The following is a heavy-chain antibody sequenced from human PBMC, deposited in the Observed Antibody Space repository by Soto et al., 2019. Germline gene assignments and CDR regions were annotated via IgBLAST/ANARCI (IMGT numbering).Heavy chain of an antibody. D-gene: IGHD3-10*01. CDR1: GYSFNSYI. CDR2: INGGTGNT. Sequence: GASVKVSCKASGYSFNSYIIHWVRQAPGQRLEWMGRINGGTGNTKYSQKFQGRVTITKDSLYLQMNSLRDEDTAVYYCARRITMVRGPYYCYAMDVWGQGSTVTVSS. J-gene: IGHJ6*02. V-gene: IGHV1-3*01. CDR3: ARRITMVRGPYYCYAMDV.